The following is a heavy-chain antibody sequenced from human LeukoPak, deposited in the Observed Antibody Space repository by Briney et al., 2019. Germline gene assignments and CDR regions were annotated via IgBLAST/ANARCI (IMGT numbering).Heavy chain of an antibody. Sequence: PSETLSLTCTVSVGSLSSYYWSWIRQPPGKGLEWIGYIYYSGSTNYNPSLKSRVTISVDTSKNQFSLKLSSVTAADTAVYYCARPMVRGATSPFDYWGQGTLVTVSS. V-gene: IGHV4-59*08. CDR3: ARPMVRGATSPFDY. D-gene: IGHD3-10*01. CDR1: VGSLSSYY. CDR2: IYYSGST. J-gene: IGHJ4*02.